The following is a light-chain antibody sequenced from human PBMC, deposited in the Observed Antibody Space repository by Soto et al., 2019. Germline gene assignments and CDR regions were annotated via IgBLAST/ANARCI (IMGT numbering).Light chain of an antibody. CDR1: QSVSSY. Sequence: EIVLTHSPATLSLSPGEIATLSCRASQSVSSYLAWYQQKPGQAPRFLIYDASNRATGIPARFSGSGSGTDSTLTISSLEPEDFAVYYCQQRSNWPTFGHGTKVDIK. CDR2: DAS. J-gene: IGKJ1*01. CDR3: QQRSNWPT. V-gene: IGKV3-11*01.